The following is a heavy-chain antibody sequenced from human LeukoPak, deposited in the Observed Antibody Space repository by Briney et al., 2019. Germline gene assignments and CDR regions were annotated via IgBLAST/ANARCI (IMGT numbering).Heavy chain of an antibody. CDR3: ATGEPKGIWFGSGG. CDR2: FDPEDGET. D-gene: IGHD3-10*01. V-gene: IGHV1-24*01. CDR1: GYTLTELS. J-gene: IGHJ4*02. Sequence: ASVKVSCKVSGYTLTELSMHWVRQAPGKGLEWMGGFDPEDGETIYAQKFQGRVTMTEDTSTDTAYMGLSSLRSEDTAVYYCATGEPKGIWFGSGGWGQGTLVTVSS.